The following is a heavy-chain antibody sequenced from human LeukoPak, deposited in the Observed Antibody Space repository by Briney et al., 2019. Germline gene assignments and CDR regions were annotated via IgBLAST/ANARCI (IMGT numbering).Heavy chain of an antibody. CDR1: GFTFSSYS. V-gene: IGHV3-48*02. J-gene: IGHJ4*02. CDR3: AREYCSSTSCYLYYFDY. CDR2: ISSSSSTI. D-gene: IGHD2-2*01. Sequence: GGSLRLSCAASGFTFSSYSRNWVPQAPGKGLEWVSYISSSSSTIYYADSVKGRFTISRDNAKNSLYLQMNSLRDEDTAVYYCAREYCSSTSCYLYYFDYWGQGTLVTVSS.